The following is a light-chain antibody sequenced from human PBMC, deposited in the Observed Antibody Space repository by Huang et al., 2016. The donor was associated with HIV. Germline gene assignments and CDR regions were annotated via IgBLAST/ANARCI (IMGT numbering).Light chain of an antibody. CDR1: QDISTW. J-gene: IGKJ4*01. CDR3: QQGNSFPLT. CDR2: AAS. Sequence: DIQMTQSPSSVSLSVGERVTITCRASQDISTWLAWYQKKPGRAPQVLSFAASKLQTGVPSRFSGSGSGTDFTLTISSLQPEDFATYYCQQGNSFPLTFGGGTKVEIK. V-gene: IGKV1D-12*01.